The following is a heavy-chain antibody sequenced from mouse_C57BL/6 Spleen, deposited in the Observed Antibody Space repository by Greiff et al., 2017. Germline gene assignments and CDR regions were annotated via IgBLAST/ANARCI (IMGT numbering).Heavy chain of an antibody. CDR1: GYTFTDYY. CDR2: IYPGSGNT. V-gene: IGHV1-76*01. CDR3: ARSGYYGSSYPSYYYAMDY. Sequence: QVHVKQSGAELVRPGASVKLSCKASGYTFTDYYINWVKQRPGQGLEWIARIYPGSGNTYYNEKFKGKATLTAEKSSSTAYMQLSSLTSEDSAVYFCARSGYYGSSYPSYYYAMDYWGQGTSVTVSS. D-gene: IGHD1-1*01. J-gene: IGHJ4*01.